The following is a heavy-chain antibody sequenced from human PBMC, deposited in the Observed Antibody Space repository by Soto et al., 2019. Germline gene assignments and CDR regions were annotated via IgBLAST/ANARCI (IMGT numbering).Heavy chain of an antibody. CDR1: ESTVSRDW. J-gene: IGHJ4*02. V-gene: IGHV3-7*01. Sequence: EVHLVESGGGLVQTGGSLRLSCAIFESTVSRDWMNWVRQAPGKGLEWVAHINQDGSEKYYVDSVKGRFTISRDNAKKSLYRQMNRLRPADTALYYFWGGVGDAFWGQGTLVTVSS. D-gene: IGHD3-16*01. CDR3: WGGVGDAF. CDR2: INQDGSEK.